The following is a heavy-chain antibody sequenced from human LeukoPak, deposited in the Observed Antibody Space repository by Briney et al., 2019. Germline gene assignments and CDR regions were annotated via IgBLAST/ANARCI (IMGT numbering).Heavy chain of an antibody. CDR3: ARGDITITIFGVGLGAFDI. D-gene: IGHD3-3*01. V-gene: IGHV1-69*05. J-gene: IGHJ3*02. CDR1: GGTFSSYA. CDR2: IIPIFGTA. Sequence: SVKVSCKASGGTFSSYAISWVRQAPGQGLEWMGGIIPIFGTANYAQKFQGRVTITTDESTSTAYMELSSLRSEDTAVYYCARGDITITIFGVGLGAFDIWGQGTMVTVSS.